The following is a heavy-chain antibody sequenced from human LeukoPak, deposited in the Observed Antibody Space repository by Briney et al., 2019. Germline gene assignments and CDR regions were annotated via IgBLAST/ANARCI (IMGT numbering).Heavy chain of an antibody. D-gene: IGHD2-2*01. J-gene: IGHJ6*02. CDR2: IKSDGTST. CDR3: ARDHVRASQHGYYGMDV. Sequence: GGSLRLSCAASGFTFSSYWMHWVRQAPGKGLVWVSRIKSDGTSTSYADSVKGRFIISRDNARDTLYLQMNSLRVEDTAVYYCARDHVRASQHGYYGMDVWGQGTTVTVSS. CDR1: GFTFSSYW. V-gene: IGHV3-74*01.